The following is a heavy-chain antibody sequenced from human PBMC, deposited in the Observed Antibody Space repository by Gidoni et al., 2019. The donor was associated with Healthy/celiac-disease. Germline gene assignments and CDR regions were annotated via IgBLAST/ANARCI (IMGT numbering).Heavy chain of an antibody. V-gene: IGHV3-33*01. CDR2: IWYDGSNK. Sequence: QVQLVESGGGVVQPGRSLRLSCAAAAFTFSSYGMHWVRQAPGKGLEWVAVIWYDGSNKYYADSVKGRFTISRDNSKNTLYLQMNSLRAEDTAVYYCARGCSSTSCFDYWGQGTLVTVSS. J-gene: IGHJ4*02. D-gene: IGHD2-2*01. CDR1: AFTFSSYG. CDR3: ARGCSSTSCFDY.